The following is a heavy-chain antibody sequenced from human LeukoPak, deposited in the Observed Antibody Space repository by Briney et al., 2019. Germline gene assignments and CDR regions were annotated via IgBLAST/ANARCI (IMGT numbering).Heavy chain of an antibody. V-gene: IGHV3-23*01. J-gene: IGHJ4*02. Sequence: PGGSLRLSCAVSGFTFSNFAMSWVRQAPGKGLEWVSSISGSGSITYYADSVKGRFTISRGNSKNILYLQMSSLRAEDTALYYCAKRVVLAALLPGPFDYWGQGTLVTVSS. CDR2: ISGSGSIT. D-gene: IGHD2-15*01. CDR1: GFTFSNFA. CDR3: AKRVVLAALLPGPFDY.